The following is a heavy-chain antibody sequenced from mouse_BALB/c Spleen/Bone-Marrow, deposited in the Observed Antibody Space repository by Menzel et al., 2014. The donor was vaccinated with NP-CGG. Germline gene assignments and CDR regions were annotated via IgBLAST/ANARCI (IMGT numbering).Heavy chain of an antibody. Sequence: EVQLQQSGAELVRSGASVKLSCTASGFNIKDYYMHWVKQRPEQGLEWIGWIDPENGDTEYAPKFQGKATMTADTSSNTAYLQLNSLTSEDTAVYYCNPNWDGAMDYWGQGTSVTVSS. D-gene: IGHD4-1*01. CDR3: NPNWDGAMDY. V-gene: IGHV14-4*02. CDR2: IDPENGDT. CDR1: GFNIKDYY. J-gene: IGHJ4*01.